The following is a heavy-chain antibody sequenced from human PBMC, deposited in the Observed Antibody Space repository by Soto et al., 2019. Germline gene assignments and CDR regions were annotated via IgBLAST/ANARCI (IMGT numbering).Heavy chain of an antibody. CDR1: GGSFSGYY. D-gene: IGHD2-8*02. V-gene: IGHV4-34*01. CDR2: INHSGST. J-gene: IGHJ4*02. CDR3: ARDKITGLFDY. Sequence: QVQLQQWGAGLLKPSETLSLTCAVYGGSFSGYYWTWIRQPPGTGLEWIGEINHSGSTNYNPSLKXXVTISVDTSKNQFSRKLTSVTAADPAVYYCARDKITGLFDYWGQGTLVTVSS.